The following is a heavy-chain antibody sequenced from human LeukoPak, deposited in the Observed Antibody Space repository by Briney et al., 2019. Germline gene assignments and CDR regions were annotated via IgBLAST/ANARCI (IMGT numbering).Heavy chain of an antibody. V-gene: IGHV3-23*01. CDR2: ISGSGGST. Sequence: PGGSLRLSCAASGFTFSSYAMSWVRQAPGKGLEWVSAISGSGGSTYYADSVKGRLTISRDNSKNTLYLQMNSLRAEDTAVYYCAREFVAAAGTSETQYYYYGVDVWGQGTTVTVSS. J-gene: IGHJ6*02. CDR3: AREFVAAAGTSETQYYYYGVDV. CDR1: GFTFSSYA. D-gene: IGHD6-13*01.